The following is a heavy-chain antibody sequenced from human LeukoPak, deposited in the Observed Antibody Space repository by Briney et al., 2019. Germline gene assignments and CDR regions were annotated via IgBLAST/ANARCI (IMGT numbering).Heavy chain of an antibody. Sequence: PGGSLRLSCAASGFIFSNYAMNWVRQAPGKGLEWVSGISASGGTTYYADSVKGRFTISRDRDNSKNTLYLQMNGLRAEDTAIYYCAAVGYSYGPHYWGQGTLVTVSS. CDR3: AAVGYSYGPHY. J-gene: IGHJ4*02. D-gene: IGHD5-18*01. CDR2: ISASGGTT. V-gene: IGHV3-23*01. CDR1: GFIFSNYA.